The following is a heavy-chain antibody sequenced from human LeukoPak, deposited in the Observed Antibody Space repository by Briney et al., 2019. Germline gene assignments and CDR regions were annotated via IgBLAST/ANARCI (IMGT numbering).Heavy chain of an antibody. J-gene: IGHJ4*02. CDR2: IYHSGSP. CDR1: GGSISSSNW. Sequence: MPSETLSLTCAVSGGSISSSNWWSWVRQPPGKGLEWIGEIYHSGSPNYNPSLKSRVTISVDKSRNHFSLNLSSVTAADTAVYYCARVNINNWHSCDYWGQGTLVTVSS. CDR3: ARVNINNWHSCDY. V-gene: IGHV4-4*02. D-gene: IGHD1-1*01.